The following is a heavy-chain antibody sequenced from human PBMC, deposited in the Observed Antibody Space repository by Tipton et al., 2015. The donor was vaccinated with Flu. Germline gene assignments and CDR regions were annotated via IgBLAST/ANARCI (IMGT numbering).Heavy chain of an antibody. CDR2: ISTSGST. Sequence: TLSLTCTVSGGSISTSSWSWIRQPAGKGLEWIGRISTSGSTNYNASLESRVTMSRDTSKNHFSLRLSSATAADTALYYCTRDLRGYSGYTGGDAFDMWGQGIMVIFSS. D-gene: IGHD5-12*01. CDR3: TRDLRGYSGYTGGDAFDM. CDR1: GGSISTSS. J-gene: IGHJ3*02. V-gene: IGHV4-4*07.